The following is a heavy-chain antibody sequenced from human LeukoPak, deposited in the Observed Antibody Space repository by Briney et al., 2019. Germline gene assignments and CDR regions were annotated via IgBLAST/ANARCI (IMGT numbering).Heavy chain of an antibody. V-gene: IGHV1-46*01. CDR1: GYSFTSCL. J-gene: IGHJ4*02. Sequence: ASVKVSCKASGYSFTSCLMHWVRQAPGQGFEWMGKIHPSDGDTRHAQRFRGRVTMTRDTSTATVYMELSGLRSEDTAVYYCARDLHGGWTWDYWGQGTLLTVSS. D-gene: IGHD6-19*01. CDR3: ARDLHGGWTWDY. CDR2: IHPSDGDT.